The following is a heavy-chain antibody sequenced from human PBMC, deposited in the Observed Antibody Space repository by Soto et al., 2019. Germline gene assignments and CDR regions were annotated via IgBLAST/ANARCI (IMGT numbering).Heavy chain of an antibody. CDR2: IIPIDATV. Sequence: QVQLVQSGAEVKKPGSSVKVSCKASGGTFSNYALISWVRQAPGQGLEWMGGIIPIDATVNYAQKFQGRTTIPADESTTTAYMALGSLRSEDTAVYYCARDLLGFGYTYGDVWGQGTTVTVSS. CDR1: GGTFSNYA. D-gene: IGHD3-10*01. CDR3: ARDLLGFGYTYGDV. V-gene: IGHV1-69*12. J-gene: IGHJ6*01.